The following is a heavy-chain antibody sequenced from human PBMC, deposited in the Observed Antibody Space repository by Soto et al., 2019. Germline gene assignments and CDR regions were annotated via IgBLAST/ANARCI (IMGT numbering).Heavy chain of an antibody. D-gene: IGHD3-22*01. Sequence: GASLGLSSITSGFSFSIYGWNSHRQAPGKGREWVAVIWYDGSNKYYADSVKGRFTISRDNSKNTLYLQMNSLRAEDTAVYYYAKDTYYHDSRGFYVFDYWVQGT. V-gene: IGHV3-33*06. CDR3: AKDTYYHDSRGFYVFDY. CDR1: GFSFSIYG. CDR2: IWYDGSNK. J-gene: IGHJ4*02.